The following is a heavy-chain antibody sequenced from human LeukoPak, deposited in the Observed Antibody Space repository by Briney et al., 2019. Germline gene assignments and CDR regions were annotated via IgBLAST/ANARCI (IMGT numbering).Heavy chain of an antibody. D-gene: IGHD2-15*01. Sequence: ASVKVTCMSSGYTFTGYYMHWVRQAPGQGLEWMGWINPNSGGTNYAQKFQGRVTMTRDTSISTAYMELSRLRSDDTAVYYCAREKLRKEGLDYWGQGTLVTVSS. V-gene: IGHV1-2*02. J-gene: IGHJ4*02. CDR2: INPNSGGT. CDR1: GYTFTGYY. CDR3: AREKLRKEGLDY.